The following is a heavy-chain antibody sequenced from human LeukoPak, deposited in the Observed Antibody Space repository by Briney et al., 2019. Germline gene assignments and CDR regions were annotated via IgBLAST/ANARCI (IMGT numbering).Heavy chain of an antibody. Sequence: SETLSLTCTVSGGSISSYYWGWTRQPPGKGLEWIGSIYHSGSTYYNPSLKSRVTISVDKSKNQFSLKLSSVTAADTAVYYCARENYGSGSSSHDYWGQGTLVTVSS. V-gene: IGHV4-39*07. CDR2: IYHSGST. J-gene: IGHJ4*02. CDR3: ARENYGSGSSSHDY. CDR1: GGSISSYY. D-gene: IGHD3-10*01.